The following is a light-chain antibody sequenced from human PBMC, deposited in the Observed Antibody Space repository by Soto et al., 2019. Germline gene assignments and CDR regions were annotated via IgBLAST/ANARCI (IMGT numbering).Light chain of an antibody. CDR2: QDS. CDR1: KLGDKY. J-gene: IGLJ2*01. CDR3: QAWDNSLV. V-gene: IGLV3-1*01. Sequence: SYELTQQPSVSVSPGQTASITCAGDKLGDKYACWYQQKPGQSPVLVIYQDSKRPSEIPERFSGSNSGNTAPLTISGTQAMDEAYYYCQAWDNSLVFGGGTKVTVL.